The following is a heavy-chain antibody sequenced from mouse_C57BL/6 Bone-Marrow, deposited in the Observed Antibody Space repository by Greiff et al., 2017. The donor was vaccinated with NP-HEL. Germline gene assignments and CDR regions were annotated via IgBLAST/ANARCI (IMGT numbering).Heavy chain of an antibody. J-gene: IGHJ3*01. V-gene: IGHV7-1*01. CDR3: ARDASYYYGSSPFAY. Sequence: EVMLVESGGGLVQSGRSLRLSCATSGFTFSDFYMAWVRQAPGKGLEWIAASRNKANDYTTEYSASVKGRFIVSRDTSQSILYLQMNALRAEDTAIYYCARDASYYYGSSPFAYWGQGTLVSVSA. CDR1: GFTFSDFY. D-gene: IGHD1-1*01. CDR2: SRNKANDYTT.